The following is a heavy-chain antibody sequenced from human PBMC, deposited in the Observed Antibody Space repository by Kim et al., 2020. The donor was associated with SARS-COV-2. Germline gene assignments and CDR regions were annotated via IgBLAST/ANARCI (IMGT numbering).Heavy chain of an antibody. Sequence: DSVKGRFTISRDNAKNSLYLQMNSLRAEDTALYYCAKDLYYYGSGSYFGAFDIWGQGTMVTVSS. CDR3: AKDLYYYGSGSYFGAFDI. D-gene: IGHD3-10*01. V-gene: IGHV3-9*01. J-gene: IGHJ3*02.